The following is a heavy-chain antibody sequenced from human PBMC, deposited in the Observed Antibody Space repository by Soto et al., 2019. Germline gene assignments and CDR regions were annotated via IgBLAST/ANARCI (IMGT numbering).Heavy chain of an antibody. CDR1: GYTLTVLS. CDR2: FDPEDGET. J-gene: IGHJ6*02. V-gene: IGHV1-24*01. CDR3: ATLRFLEWFHPGYYGMDV. D-gene: IGHD3-3*01. Sequence: ASVKVSCKVSGYTLTVLSMHWVRQAPGKGLEWMGGFDPEDGETIYAQKFQGRVTMTEDTSTDTAYMGLSSLRSEDTAVYYCATLRFLEWFHPGYYGMDVWGQGTTVTVSS.